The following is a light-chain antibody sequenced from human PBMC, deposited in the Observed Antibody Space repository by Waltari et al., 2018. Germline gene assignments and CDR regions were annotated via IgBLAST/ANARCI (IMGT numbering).Light chain of an antibody. V-gene: IGKV1-39*01. CDR3: QQTYNILWA. J-gene: IGKJ1*01. Sequence: DIQMTQSPSSLSAYVGDRVTITCRASQSISTALNWHQRNPGKVPKLLIHGASILQSGVPSRFSGSGSGTDFSLTISSLQPEDFATYYCQQTYNILWAFGQGTKVDI. CDR1: QSISTA. CDR2: GAS.